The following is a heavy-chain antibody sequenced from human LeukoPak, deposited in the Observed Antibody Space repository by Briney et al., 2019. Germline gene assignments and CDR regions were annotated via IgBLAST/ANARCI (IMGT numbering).Heavy chain of an antibody. CDR1: GFTFSSDA. CDR2: ISGSGGST. J-gene: IGHJ4*02. V-gene: IGHV3-23*01. Sequence: PGGSLRLSCAASGFTFSSDAMSWVRQAPGKGVEWVSAISGSGGSTYYADSVKGRFTISRDNSKNTLYLQMNSLRAEDTVVYYCAGTVVGATVYWGQGTLVTVSS. CDR3: AGTVVGATVY. D-gene: IGHD1-26*01.